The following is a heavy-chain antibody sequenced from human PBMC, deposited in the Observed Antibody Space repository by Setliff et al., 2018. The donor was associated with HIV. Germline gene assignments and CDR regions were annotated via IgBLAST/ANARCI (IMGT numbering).Heavy chain of an antibody. CDR2: IIPIFGTA. V-gene: IGHV1-69*13. D-gene: IGHD3-22*01. CDR1: GGTFSSYA. J-gene: IGHJ4*02. CDR3: AIGGNYYDSSGGFDY. Sequence: SVKVSCKASGGTFSSYASSWVRQAPGQGLEWMGGIIPIFGTANYAQKFQGRVTITADESTSTAYMELRSLRSEDTAVYYCAIGGNYYDSSGGFDYWGQGTLVTVSA.